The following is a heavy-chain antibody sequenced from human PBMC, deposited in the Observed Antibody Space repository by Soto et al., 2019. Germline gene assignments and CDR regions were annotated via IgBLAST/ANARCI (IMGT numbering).Heavy chain of an antibody. V-gene: IGHV1-69*13. Sequence: ASVKVSCKASGSTFSSYAISWVRQAPGQGLEWMGGIIPIFGTANYAQKFQGRVTITADESTSTAYMELSSLRSEDTAVYYCARGGSDTAMVIWFDPWGQGTLVTVSS. J-gene: IGHJ5*02. D-gene: IGHD5-18*01. CDR2: IIPIFGTA. CDR1: GSTFSSYA. CDR3: ARGGSDTAMVIWFDP.